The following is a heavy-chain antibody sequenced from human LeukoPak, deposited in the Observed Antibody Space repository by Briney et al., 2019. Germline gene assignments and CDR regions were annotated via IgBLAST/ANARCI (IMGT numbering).Heavy chain of an antibody. CDR2: ISGSGGNT. CDR1: VLTFNRYA. V-gene: IGHV3-23*01. CDR3: AKNPFVGYGSDYFDD. D-gene: IGHD3-10*01. J-gene: IGHJ4*02. Sequence: PEGPLSLLCAASVLTFNRYATRGLRQAPREGLEWVSSISGSGGNTYYADSVKGRFTISRDDSKNTLYLQMDSLRAEDTAVYYCAKNPFVGYGSDYFDDWGQGTLVTVSS.